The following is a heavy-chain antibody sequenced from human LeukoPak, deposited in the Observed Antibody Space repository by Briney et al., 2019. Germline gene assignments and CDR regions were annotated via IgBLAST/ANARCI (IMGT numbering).Heavy chain of an antibody. V-gene: IGHV3-53*01. CDR3: ATEGDTDDAFDT. D-gene: IGHD2-21*01. J-gene: IGHJ3*02. CDR2: IYNTGGT. CDR1: GFTVSRNY. Sequence: TGGSLTLSCEASGFTVSRNYMNWLRQAPGKALEWVSLIYNTGGTYYADSVKGRFTISRDKSKNTLFLQMNSLRVDDTAVYYCATEGDTDDAFDTWGQGTMVTVSS.